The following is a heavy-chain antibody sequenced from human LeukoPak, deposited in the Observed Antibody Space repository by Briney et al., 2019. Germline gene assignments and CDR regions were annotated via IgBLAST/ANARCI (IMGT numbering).Heavy chain of an antibody. V-gene: IGHV5-51*01. Sequence: GESLKISCKSSEYSFTRYWIGWVRQTPGKGLEWMGIIYPDDSNTIYSPSFQGQVTISVDKSISTAYLQWSSLKASDTAMYYCARQGGYCGGDCYWRDYWGQGTLVTVSS. D-gene: IGHD2-21*02. CDR3: ARQGGYCGGDCYWRDY. CDR2: IYPDDSNT. CDR1: EYSFTRYW. J-gene: IGHJ4*02.